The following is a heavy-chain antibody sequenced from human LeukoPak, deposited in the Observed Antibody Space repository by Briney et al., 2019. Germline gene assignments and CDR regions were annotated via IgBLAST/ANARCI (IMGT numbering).Heavy chain of an antibody. V-gene: IGHV4-59*08. CDR2: IYYSGST. CDR3: ARRRIAVADYWYFDL. J-gene: IGHJ2*01. D-gene: IGHD6-19*01. CDR1: GGSISSYY. Sequence: PSETLSLTCTVSGGSISSYYCSWIRQPPGKGLEWIGYIYYSGSTNYNPSLKSRVTISVDTSKNQFSLKLSSVTAADTAVYYCARRRIAVADYWYFDLWGRGTMVTVSS.